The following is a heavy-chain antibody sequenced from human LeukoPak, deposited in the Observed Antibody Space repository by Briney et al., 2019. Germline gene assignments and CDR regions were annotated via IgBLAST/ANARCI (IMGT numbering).Heavy chain of an antibody. D-gene: IGHD4-17*01. CDR2: IYYSGTT. Sequence: SETLSLTCTVSGGSISSSPYYWGWIRQPPGKGLEWIGSIYYSGTTHYNPSLESRVTISVDTSKNQFSLKLSSVTAADTAVYYCAREGADYGDYDDAFDIWGQGTMVTVSS. CDR1: GGSISSSPYY. V-gene: IGHV4-39*07. CDR3: AREGADYGDYDDAFDI. J-gene: IGHJ3*02.